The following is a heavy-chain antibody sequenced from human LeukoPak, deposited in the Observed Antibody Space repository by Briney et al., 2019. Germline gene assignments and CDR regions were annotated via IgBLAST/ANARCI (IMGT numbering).Heavy chain of an antibody. CDR1: GYTFTSYG. J-gene: IGHJ4*02. D-gene: IGHD3-22*01. V-gene: IGHV1-18*01. Sequence: ASVKVSCKASGYTFTSYGISWVRQAPGQGLEWMGWISAYNGNTNYAQKLQGRVTMTRDTSTSTVYMELSSLRSEDTAVYYCARVENVGNHYYHSTFDYWGQGTLVTVSS. CDR2: ISAYNGNT. CDR3: ARVENVGNHYYHSTFDY.